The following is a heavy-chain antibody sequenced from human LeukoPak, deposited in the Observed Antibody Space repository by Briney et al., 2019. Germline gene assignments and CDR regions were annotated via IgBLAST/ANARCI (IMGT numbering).Heavy chain of an antibody. Sequence: GRSLGLSCAASGFTFSSYAMHWVRQAPGKGLEWVAVISYDGSNKYYADSVKGRFTISRDNSKNTLYLQMNSLRAEDTAVYYCARDIEYSSGWNYYFDYWGQGTLVTVSS. J-gene: IGHJ4*02. CDR2: ISYDGSNK. D-gene: IGHD6-19*01. CDR1: GFTFSSYA. CDR3: ARDIEYSSGWNYYFDY. V-gene: IGHV3-30-3*01.